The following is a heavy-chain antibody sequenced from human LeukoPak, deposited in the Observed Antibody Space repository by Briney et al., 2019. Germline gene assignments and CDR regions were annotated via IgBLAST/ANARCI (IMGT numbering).Heavy chain of an antibody. J-gene: IGHJ4*02. V-gene: IGHV4-61*01. D-gene: IGHD1-26*01. CDR2: IYYSGGT. CDR3: ARVRVGATFDD. Sequence: SETLSLTCTVSGGSVGSGSYYWSWIRQPPGKGLEWIGYIYYSGGTNYNPSLKSRVTISVDTSKNQFSLNLTSVTAADTAVYSCARVRVGATFDDWGQGTLVTVSS. CDR1: GGSVGSGSYY.